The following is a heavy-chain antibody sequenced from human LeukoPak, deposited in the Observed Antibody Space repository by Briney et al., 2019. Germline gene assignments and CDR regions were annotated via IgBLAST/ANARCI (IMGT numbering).Heavy chain of an antibody. CDR1: GHSFTSYS. CDR2: VSGGGGST. CDR3: AKGGKWDITPFDY. V-gene: IGHV3-23*01. Sequence: GGSLRLSCALSGHSFTSYSMKWVRQAPGGGREWVATVSGGGGSTYYAASAKGRFTISRDNSTNTPYLQVNSMRAEDTTVYYCAKGGKWDITPFDYWGQGTLVTVSS. J-gene: IGHJ4*02. D-gene: IGHD1-26*01.